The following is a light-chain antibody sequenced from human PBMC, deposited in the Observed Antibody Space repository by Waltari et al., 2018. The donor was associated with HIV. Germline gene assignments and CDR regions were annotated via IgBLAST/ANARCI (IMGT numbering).Light chain of an antibody. V-gene: IGLV3-19*01. CDR3: DSRDSSGNHV. J-gene: IGLJ1*01. Sequence: SSELTQDPDVSVALGQTVRITCQGDNLRSYFATWYQQKPGQAPVLVIYGKNNRPSGIPDRFSGSTSGNTASLTITGAQAEDEADYYCDSRDSSGNHVFGSGTKVTVL. CDR1: NLRSYF. CDR2: GKN.